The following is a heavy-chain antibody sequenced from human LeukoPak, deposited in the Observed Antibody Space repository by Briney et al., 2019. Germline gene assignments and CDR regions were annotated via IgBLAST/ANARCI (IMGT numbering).Heavy chain of an antibody. CDR1: GGSISSGSYY. Sequence: TSETLSLTCTVSGGSISSGSYYWSWIRQPAGKGLEWIGRIYTSGSTNYNPSLKSRVTISVDTSKNQFSLKLSSVTAADTAVYYCAREQYYYSGKYYYYYMDVWGKGTTVTISS. CDR3: AREQYYYSGKYYYYYMDV. J-gene: IGHJ6*03. D-gene: IGHD3-10*01. V-gene: IGHV4-61*02. CDR2: IYTSGST.